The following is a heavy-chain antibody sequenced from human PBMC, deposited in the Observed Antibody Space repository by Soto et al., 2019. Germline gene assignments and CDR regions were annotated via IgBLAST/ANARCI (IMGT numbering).Heavy chain of an antibody. CDR3: AREGRYFVY. J-gene: IGHJ4*02. CDR2: INPIFGTP. CDR1: GRTFSSYA. Sequence: SVKVSCKASGRTFSSYAISWVRQAPGQGLEGMGGINPIFGTPHYAQKYQGRVTITADTFTNTAYMELTRLTSDDSAVYFCAREGRYFVYWGQGALVTVCS. V-gene: IGHV1-69*06.